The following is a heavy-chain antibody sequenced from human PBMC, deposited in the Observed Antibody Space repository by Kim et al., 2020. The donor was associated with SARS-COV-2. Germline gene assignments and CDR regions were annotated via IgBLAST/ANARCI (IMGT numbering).Heavy chain of an antibody. J-gene: IGHJ5*02. CDR2: ISYEGSTQ. V-gene: IGHV3-30*03. D-gene: IGHD1-26*01. Sequence: GGSLRLSCAASGFTFSSHVMHWVRQAPGKGLEWGALISYEGSTQKYTDPEKGRFTVSRDNSKNTLFLQMNSLRPEDTAGYYCARNLVGDTDLGPWGQGTLVTVSS. CDR1: GFTFSSHV. CDR3: ARNLVGDTDLGP.